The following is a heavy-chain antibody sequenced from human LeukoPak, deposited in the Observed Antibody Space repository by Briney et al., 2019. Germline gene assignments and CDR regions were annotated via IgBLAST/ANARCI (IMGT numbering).Heavy chain of an antibody. V-gene: IGHV1-18*01. D-gene: IGHD5-18*01. J-gene: IGHJ4*02. CDR2: ISAYNGNT. CDR3: ARDQGTVDTAMVTSDY. Sequence: ASVKVSCKASGYTFTSYGISWVRQAPGQGLEWMGWISAYNGNTNYAQKLQGRVTMTTDTSTSTAYMELRSLRSDDTAVYYCARDQGTVDTAMVTSDYWGQGTLVTVSS. CDR1: GYTFTSYG.